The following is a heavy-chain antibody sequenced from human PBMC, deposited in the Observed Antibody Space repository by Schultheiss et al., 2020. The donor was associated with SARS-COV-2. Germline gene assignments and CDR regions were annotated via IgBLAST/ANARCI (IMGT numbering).Heavy chain of an antibody. Sequence: SQTLSLTCAISGDSVSRNSAAWNWIRQSPLRGLEWLGRTYYRSRLYSDYAVSVKSRITINPDTSKNQFSLQLNSVTPEDTAVYYCARGISSIAVAGTYWFDPWGQGILVTVSS. D-gene: IGHD6-19*01. V-gene: IGHV6-1*01. CDR2: TYYRSRLYS. CDR1: GDSVSRNSAA. J-gene: IGHJ5*02. CDR3: ARGISSIAVAGTYWFDP.